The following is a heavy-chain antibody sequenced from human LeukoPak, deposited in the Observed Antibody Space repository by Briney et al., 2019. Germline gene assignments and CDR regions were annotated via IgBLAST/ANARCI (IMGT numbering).Heavy chain of an antibody. V-gene: IGHV3-48*01. J-gene: IGHJ4*02. D-gene: IGHD3-10*01. CDR3: ARGVWFGEPHPLDY. CDR2: ISSSSSTI. Sequence: PGGSLRLSCAASGFTFSSYSMNWVRQAPGKGLEWVSYISSSSSTIYYADSVKGRFTISRDNAKNSLYLQMNSLRAEDTAVYYCARGVWFGEPHPLDYWGQGTLVTVSS. CDR1: GFTFSSYS.